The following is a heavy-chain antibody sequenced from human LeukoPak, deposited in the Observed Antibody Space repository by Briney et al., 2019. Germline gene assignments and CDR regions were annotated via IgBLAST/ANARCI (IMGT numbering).Heavy chain of an antibody. CDR3: AKAFVPYYYGMDV. CDR1: GFTFSDYS. Sequence: HSGGSLRLSCAASGFTFSDYSMRWVRQAPGKGLEWVSSISGTGDVSKYADSVKGRFTISRDNSENTLYLQVNSLRAEETAVYYCAKAFVPYYYGMDVWGQGTTVTVSS. D-gene: IGHD2/OR15-2a*01. V-gene: IGHV3-23*01. J-gene: IGHJ6*02. CDR2: ISGTGDVS.